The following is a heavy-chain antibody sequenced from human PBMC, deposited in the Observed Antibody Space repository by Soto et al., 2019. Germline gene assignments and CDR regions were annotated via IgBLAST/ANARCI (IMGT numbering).Heavy chain of an antibody. D-gene: IGHD1-26*01. Sequence: QPGGSLRLSCAASGFTFSSYGMHWVRQAPGKGLEWVAVISYDGSNKYYADSVKGRFTISRDNSKNTLYLQMNSLRAEDAAVYYCAKAEAAYSGSYWGYFDYWGQGTLVTVSS. J-gene: IGHJ4*02. V-gene: IGHV3-30*18. CDR3: AKAEAAYSGSYWGYFDY. CDR1: GFTFSSYG. CDR2: ISYDGSNK.